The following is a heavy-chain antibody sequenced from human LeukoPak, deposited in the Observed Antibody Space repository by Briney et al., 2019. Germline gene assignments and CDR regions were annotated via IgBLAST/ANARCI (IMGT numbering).Heavy chain of an antibody. J-gene: IGHJ3*02. CDR3: ARAGRSVFRGDAFDI. CDR2: IIPIFGTA. D-gene: IGHD3-16*01. V-gene: IGHV1-69*05. CDR1: GGTLSSYA. Sequence: GSSVKVSCEASGGTLSSYAISWVRQAPGQGLEWMGVIIPIFGTANYAPKFQGRVTITTDESTSTAYMELSSLRSEDTAVYYCARAGRSVFRGDAFDIWGQGTMVTVSS.